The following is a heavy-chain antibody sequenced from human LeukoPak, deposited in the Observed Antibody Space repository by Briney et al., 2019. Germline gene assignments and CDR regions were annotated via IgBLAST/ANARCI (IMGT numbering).Heavy chain of an antibody. J-gene: IGHJ4*02. CDR3: VRDLGGRSGH. D-gene: IGHD1-26*01. CDR1: GFTFSSNW. V-gene: IGHV3-74*01. Sequence: PGGSLRLSCAASGFTFSSNWMHWVRQAPGKGLVWVSRSNEDGSTTNYADSVKGRFTISGDNAKNTLYLQINSLTAEDTAVYYCVRDLGGRSGHWGQGTLVTVSS. CDR2: SNEDGSTT.